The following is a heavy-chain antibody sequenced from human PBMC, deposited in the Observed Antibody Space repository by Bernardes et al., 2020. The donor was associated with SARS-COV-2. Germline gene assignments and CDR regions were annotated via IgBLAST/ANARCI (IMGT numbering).Heavy chain of an antibody. CDR3: ARGGLRVRGSGSYFSLYAIDY. CDR1: GGSISSYY. Sequence: SETLSLTCTVSGGSISSYYWSWIRQPPGKGLEWIGYIYYSGSTNYNPSLKSRVTISVDTSKNQFSLKLSSVTAADTAVYYCARGGLRVRGSGSYFSLYAIDYWGQGTLVTVSS. CDR2: IYYSGST. J-gene: IGHJ4*02. V-gene: IGHV4-59*01. D-gene: IGHD3-10*01.